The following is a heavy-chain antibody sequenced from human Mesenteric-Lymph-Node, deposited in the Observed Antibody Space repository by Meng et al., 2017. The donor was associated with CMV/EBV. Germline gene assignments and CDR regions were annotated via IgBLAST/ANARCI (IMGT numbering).Heavy chain of an antibody. Sequence: ASVKVSCKASGYTFTGYYMHWVRQAPGQGLEWMGWINPNSGDAEYTHRFQGRVTMTRDTSITTAYMELSRLRSDDTAVYYCARGLWARRLTASGFWGQGTLVTVSS. D-gene: IGHD4/OR15-4a*01. CDR3: ARGLWARRLTASGF. J-gene: IGHJ4*02. CDR2: INPNSGDA. CDR1: GYTFTGYY. V-gene: IGHV1-2*02.